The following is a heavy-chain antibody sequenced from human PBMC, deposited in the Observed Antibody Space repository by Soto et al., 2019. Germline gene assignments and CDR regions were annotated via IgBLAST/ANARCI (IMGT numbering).Heavy chain of an antibody. CDR1: GFTLGTYS. D-gene: IGHD3-9*01. J-gene: IGHJ4*02. CDR3: ATPQRGYFDLDY. CDR2: ISYDASNT. V-gene: IGHV3-30-3*01. Sequence: QVQVVESGGGVVQAGRSLRLSCTASGFTLGTYSMHWVRQAPGKGLEWVAVISYDASNTYYADSVKGRFTISRDNSKNALFLQMNSLRPEDTAVYYCATPQRGYFDLDYWGQGILVTVSS.